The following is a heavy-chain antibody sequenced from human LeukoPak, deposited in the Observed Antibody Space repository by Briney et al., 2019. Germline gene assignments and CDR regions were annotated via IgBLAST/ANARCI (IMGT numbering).Heavy chain of an antibody. CDR3: ARHRTGHGSGSYFKGYYYYYMDV. CDR2: IYPGDSDT. D-gene: IGHD3-10*01. V-gene: IGHV5-51*01. J-gene: IGHJ6*03. CDR1: GYSFTSYW. Sequence: GESLKISCKGSGYSFTSYWIGWVRQMPGKGLEWMGIIYPGDSDTKYSPSFQGQVTISADKSINTAYLQWSSLKASDTAIYYCARHRTGHGSGSYFKGYYYYYMDVWGKGTTVTISS.